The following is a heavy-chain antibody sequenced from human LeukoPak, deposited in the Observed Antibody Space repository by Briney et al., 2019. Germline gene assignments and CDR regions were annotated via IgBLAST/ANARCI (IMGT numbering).Heavy chain of an antibody. CDR1: GGSFSGYY. J-gene: IGHJ2*01. CDR3: ARGSGGIVVVVAATSGYFDL. V-gene: IGHV4-34*01. Sequence: KPSETLSLTCAVYGGSFSGYYWSWIRQPPGKGLEWIGEINHSGSTNYNPSLKSRVTISVDTSKNQFSLKLSSVTAADTAVYYCARGSGGIVVVVAATSGYFDLWGRGTLVTVSS. D-gene: IGHD2-15*01. CDR2: INHSGST.